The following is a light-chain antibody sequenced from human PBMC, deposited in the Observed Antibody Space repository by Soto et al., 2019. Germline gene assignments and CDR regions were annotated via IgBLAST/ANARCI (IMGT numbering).Light chain of an antibody. J-gene: IGLJ2*01. CDR2: SNN. V-gene: IGLV1-44*01. CDR3: AAWDDSLNGLL. Sequence: QAVVTQPPSASGTPGQRVTISCSGSSSNIGSNTVHWYQQLPGTAPKLLLYSNNQRPSGVPDRFSGSKSGTSASLAISGLQSEDEADFYCAAWDDSLNGLLFGGGTKLTVL. CDR1: SSNIGSNT.